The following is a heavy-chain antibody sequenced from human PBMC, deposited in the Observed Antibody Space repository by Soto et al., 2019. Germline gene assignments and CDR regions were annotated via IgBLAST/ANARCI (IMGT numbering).Heavy chain of an antibody. CDR1: GGSINGYF. D-gene: IGHD4-4*01. CDR3: ARHANRNYGLYYFDY. V-gene: IGHV4-59*08. J-gene: IGHJ4*02. Sequence: PSETLSLTCTVSGGSINGYFWSWIRQPPGKGLEWIGYLYYSGSTNYNPSLRSRVTISVDTSRNQFSLKLISVAAADTAVYYCARHANRNYGLYYFDYWGQGTLVTVSS. CDR2: LYYSGST.